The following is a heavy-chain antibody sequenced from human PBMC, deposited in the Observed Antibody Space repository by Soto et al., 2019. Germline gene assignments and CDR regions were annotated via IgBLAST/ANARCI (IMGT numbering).Heavy chain of an antibody. D-gene: IGHD2-15*01. CDR3: AKEVHCGGGSCSWSEGFAY. CDR1: GFIFSSYG. V-gene: IGHV3-30*18. J-gene: IGHJ4*02. CDR2: ISYEGSHT. Sequence: QVQLVESGGGVVQPGRSLRLSCAASGFIFSSYGMHWVRQAPGKGLEWVAVISYEGSHTYYADSVKGRFTITRDNSKNTLSLPMNSLRPEHTPVYYSAKEVHCGGGSCSWSEGFAYWGQGTLLTVSS.